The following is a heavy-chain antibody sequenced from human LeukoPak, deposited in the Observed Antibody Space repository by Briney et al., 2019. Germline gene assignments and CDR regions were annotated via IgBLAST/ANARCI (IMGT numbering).Heavy chain of an antibody. Sequence: SVKVSCKTSGGTFNNSAISWVRQAPGQGLEWLGGIMPLFGTAGYARKFQGRVTITKDESTRAVYLELTSLTSDDTAVYYCARDVHGDYGSGWFDPWGQGTLVSVSS. V-gene: IGHV1-69*05. J-gene: IGHJ5*02. D-gene: IGHD4-17*01. CDR1: GGTFNNSA. CDR2: IMPLFGTA. CDR3: ARDVHGDYGSGWFDP.